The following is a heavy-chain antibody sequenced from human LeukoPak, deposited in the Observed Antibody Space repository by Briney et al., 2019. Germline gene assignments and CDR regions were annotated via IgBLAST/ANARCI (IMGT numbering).Heavy chain of an antibody. Sequence: SVKVSCKASGGTFSIYAISWVRQAPGQGLEWMGGIIPIFGTANYAQKFQGGVTIAADESTSTAYMELSSLRSEDTAVYYCATSPGGRWLILPTDFDYWGQGTLVTVSS. CDR2: IIPIFGTA. V-gene: IGHV1-69*13. D-gene: IGHD3-16*01. CDR1: GGTFSIYA. J-gene: IGHJ4*02. CDR3: ATSPGGRWLILPTDFDY.